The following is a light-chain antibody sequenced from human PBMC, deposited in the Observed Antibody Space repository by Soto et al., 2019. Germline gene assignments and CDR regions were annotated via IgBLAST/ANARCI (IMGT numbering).Light chain of an antibody. CDR1: RSNIGSNY. CDR3: GAWDDSLSGSYV. Sequence: QSVLTQPPSASGTPGQRVTISCSGSRSNIGSNYVYWYQQLPGTAPKLLIYKSNQRPSGVPDRFSGSKSGTSASLAISGLRSEDEADYYCGAWDDSLSGSYVFGTGTKLTVL. CDR2: KSN. J-gene: IGLJ1*01. V-gene: IGLV1-47*01.